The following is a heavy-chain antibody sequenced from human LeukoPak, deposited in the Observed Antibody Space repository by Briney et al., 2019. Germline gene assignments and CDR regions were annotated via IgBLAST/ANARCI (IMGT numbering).Heavy chain of an antibody. CDR2: ISGSGGSI. D-gene: IGHD1-1*01. Sequence: GGSLRLSCAASGFTFSSYAMSWVRQASGKGLEWVSAISGSGGSIYCADSVKGRFTISRDNSKNTLYLQMNSLRAEDTAVYYCAKFLERPLRSNFDYWGQGTLVTVSS. CDR3: AKFLERPLRSNFDY. V-gene: IGHV3-23*01. CDR1: GFTFSSYA. J-gene: IGHJ4*02.